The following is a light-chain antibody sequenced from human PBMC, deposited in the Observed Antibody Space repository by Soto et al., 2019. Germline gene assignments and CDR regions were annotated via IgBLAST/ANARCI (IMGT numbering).Light chain of an antibody. CDR1: NSNIGSNK. V-gene: IGLV1-44*01. CDR3: ATWDDSLHGYV. J-gene: IGLJ1*01. CDR2: TSN. Sequence: QSVLTQPPSASGTPGQRVTISCSGSNSNIGSNKVNWYQQLPGTAPKLLIYTSNQWPSGVPDRFSGSKSGTSASLAISGLQSEDEADYYCATWDDSLHGYVFGTGTKVTVL.